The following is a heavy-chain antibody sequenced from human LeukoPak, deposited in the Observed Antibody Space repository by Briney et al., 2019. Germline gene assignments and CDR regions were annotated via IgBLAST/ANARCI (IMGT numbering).Heavy chain of an antibody. CDR3: AKTYYYDSSGYSPHFDY. J-gene: IGHJ4*02. CDR1: GFTVSSNY. CDR2: IYSGGST. V-gene: IGHV3-53*01. D-gene: IGHD3-22*01. Sequence: GGSLRLSCAASGFTVSSNYMSWVRQAPGKGLEWVSVIYSGGSTYYADSVKGRFTISRDNSKNTLYLQMNRLRAEDTAVYYCAKTYYYDSSGYSPHFDYWGQGTLVTVSS.